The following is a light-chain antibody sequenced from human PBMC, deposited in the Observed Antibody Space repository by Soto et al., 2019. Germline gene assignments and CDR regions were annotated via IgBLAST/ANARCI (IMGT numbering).Light chain of an antibody. CDR1: QGIGTD. CDR2: STS. CDR3: LQHYHYTRT. Sequence: DIQITQSPSSLSASVGDRVTITCRASQGIGTDLGWYRQKPGRAPERLIYSTSSLQSGVPSRLGCSGSGTECSLTISSLQSEDFATYYCLQHYHYTRTFGQANTVDIX. V-gene: IGKV1-17*01. J-gene: IGKJ1*01.